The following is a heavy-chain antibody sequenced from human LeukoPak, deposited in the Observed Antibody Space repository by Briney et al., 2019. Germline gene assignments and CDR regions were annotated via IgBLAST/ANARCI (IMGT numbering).Heavy chain of an antibody. CDR2: IIPILGIA. J-gene: IGHJ4*02. D-gene: IGHD2-2*01. Sequence: SVKLSCKASGGTFSSYAISWMQQAPGQRLKWMRRIIPILGIANYAPKFQGRVTITADKSTSTAYMELSSLRSEDTAVYYCASPTSGDGSIHWGQGTLVTVSS. CDR1: GGTFSSYA. CDR3: ASPTSGDGSIH. V-gene: IGHV1-69*04.